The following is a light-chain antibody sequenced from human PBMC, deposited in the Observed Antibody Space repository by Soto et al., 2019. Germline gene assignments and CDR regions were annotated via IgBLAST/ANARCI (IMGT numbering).Light chain of an antibody. CDR1: SSNIGAGHD. Sequence: QAVVTQPPSVSGAPGQRVTISCTGSSSNIGAGHDVHWYRQLPGTAPKVVIYSDNRRPSGVPDRFSGSKSGTSASLAITGLQAEDEADYYCQSYDNSLGGSVFGTGTKLTVL. J-gene: IGLJ1*01. V-gene: IGLV1-40*01. CDR3: QSYDNSLGGSV. CDR2: SDN.